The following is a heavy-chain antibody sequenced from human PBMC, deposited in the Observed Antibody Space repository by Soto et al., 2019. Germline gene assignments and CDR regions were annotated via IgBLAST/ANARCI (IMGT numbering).Heavy chain of an antibody. V-gene: IGHV3-72*01. CDR3: AIATPVRFLED. Sequence: EVPLVESGGGLVQPGGSLRLSCAASGFTFSDHSIDWVRQAPGKGLEWVGRSRNKANSYTTEYAASVKGRFTVSRDDSKNSLYLQMDSLKSEDTDVYYCAIATPVRFLEDWCQGTLVTVAS. J-gene: IGHJ1*01. D-gene: IGHD3-3*01. CDR2: SRNKANSYTT. CDR1: GFTFSDHS.